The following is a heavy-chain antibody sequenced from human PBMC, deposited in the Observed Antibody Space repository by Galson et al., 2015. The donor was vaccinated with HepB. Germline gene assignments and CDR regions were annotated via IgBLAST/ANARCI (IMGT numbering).Heavy chain of an antibody. Sequence: SVKVSCKASGYTFSSSGISWVRQAPGQGLEWMAWISGYNGETYYAQKVQGRVTMTTDTSMSTAYMELRSLRSDDTAVYYCARTALDCKSSICYEYWGQGTLVTVSS. CDR3: ARTALDCKSSICYEY. D-gene: IGHD2/OR15-2a*01. V-gene: IGHV1-18*01. J-gene: IGHJ4*02. CDR2: ISGYNGET. CDR1: GYTFSSSG.